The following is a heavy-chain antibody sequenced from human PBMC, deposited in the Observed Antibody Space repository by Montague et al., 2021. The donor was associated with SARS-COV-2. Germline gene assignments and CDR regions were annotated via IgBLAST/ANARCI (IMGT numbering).Heavy chain of an antibody. V-gene: IGHV3-66*04. CDR1: GFSVNNIY. CDR2: IHTGGNK. D-gene: IGHD2-21*02. CDR3: VRQGQYCGGGCYAADL. Sequence: SLRLSCAASGFSVNNIYMSWVRQAPGKGLEWVSVIHTGGNKFYADSVRGRFTISRDYLRNIVDLQMNGLRADDTGLYYCVRQGQYCGGGCYAADLWGQGTLVTVSS. J-gene: IGHJ5*02.